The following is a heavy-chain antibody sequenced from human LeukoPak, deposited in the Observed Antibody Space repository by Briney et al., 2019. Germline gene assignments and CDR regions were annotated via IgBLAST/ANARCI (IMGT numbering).Heavy chain of an antibody. CDR2: ITSSGTTI. CDR1: GFTFSDYY. V-gene: IGHV3-11*04. J-gene: IGHJ3*02. Sequence: GGSLRLSCAASGFTFSDYYMTGMRQAPGKGLEWVSYITSSGTTIYYADSLKGRFTISRDNAKNSLYLQMNSLRAEDTAIYYCATATDRSGYYYGGFDIWGQGTMVTVSS. D-gene: IGHD3-22*01. CDR3: ATATDRSGYYYGGFDI.